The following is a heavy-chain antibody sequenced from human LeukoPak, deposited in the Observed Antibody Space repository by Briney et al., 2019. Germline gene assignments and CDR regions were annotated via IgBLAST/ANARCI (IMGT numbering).Heavy chain of an antibody. J-gene: IGHJ4*02. Sequence: SETLSLTCTVSGVSITSSSYYWGWIRQPPVKGLEWIGSMYYSGSTYYNPSLKSRVTISVDTSKNQFSLKLTSVTAADTAVYYCARHRSVPAAPYYFDYWGQGTLVTVSS. CDR3: ARHRSVPAAPYYFDY. D-gene: IGHD2-2*01. V-gene: IGHV4-39*01. CDR2: MYYSGST. CDR1: GVSITSSSYY.